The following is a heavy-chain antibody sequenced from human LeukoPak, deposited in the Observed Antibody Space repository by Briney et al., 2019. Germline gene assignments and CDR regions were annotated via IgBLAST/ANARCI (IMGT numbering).Heavy chain of an antibody. CDR3: ARGEQLNYYYYYMDV. D-gene: IGHD6-6*01. CDR2: IHYSGST. Sequence: PSETLSLTCTVSGGFISSHYWSWIRQPPGKGLEWIGYIHYSGSTNYNPSLKSRVTISVDTSKNQFSLKLSSVTAADTAVYYCARGEQLNYYYYYMDVWGKGTTVTVSS. J-gene: IGHJ6*03. CDR1: GGFISSHY. V-gene: IGHV4-59*08.